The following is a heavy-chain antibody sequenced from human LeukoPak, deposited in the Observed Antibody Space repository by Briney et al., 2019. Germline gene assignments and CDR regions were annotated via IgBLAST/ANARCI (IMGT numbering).Heavy chain of an antibody. Sequence: ASVKVSCKASGGTFSSYAISWVRQAPGQGLEWMGGIIPTFGTANYAQKFQGRVTITTDESTSTAYMELSSLRSEDTAVYYCASVGDGYNDALDIWGQGTMVTVSS. CDR2: IIPTFGTA. J-gene: IGHJ3*02. CDR1: GGTFSSYA. V-gene: IGHV1-69*05. D-gene: IGHD5-24*01. CDR3: ASVGDGYNDALDI.